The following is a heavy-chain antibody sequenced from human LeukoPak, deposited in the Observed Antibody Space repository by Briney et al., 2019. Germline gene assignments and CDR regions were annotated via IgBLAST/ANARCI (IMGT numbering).Heavy chain of an antibody. CDR1: GDSVSSNSAA. D-gene: IGHD2/OR15-2a*01. Sequence: SQTLSLTCAISGDSVSSNSAAWNWIRQSPSRGLEWLGRTYYRSKWYNDYAVSVKSRITINPDTSKNQFSLKLNSVTAADTAVYYCARPLGYCNTVDCYGALWIWGQGIQVTVSS. J-gene: IGHJ4*02. V-gene: IGHV6-1*01. CDR2: TYYRSKWYN. CDR3: ARPLGYCNTVDCYGALWI.